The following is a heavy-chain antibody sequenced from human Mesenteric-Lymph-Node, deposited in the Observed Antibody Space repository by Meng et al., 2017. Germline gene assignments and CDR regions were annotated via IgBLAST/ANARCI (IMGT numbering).Heavy chain of an antibody. Sequence: EVQLVGSGGGLVQLGGSLRLSCAASGFSFSNYWMQWVRQAPGKGLVWVSFINTDGSNTAYADSVKGRFTISRDNAKNTLYLQMNSLRVEDTAIYYCADITAGFWGQGTLVTVSS. CDR3: ADITAGF. J-gene: IGHJ4*02. D-gene: IGHD3-10*01. CDR2: INTDGSNT. CDR1: GFSFSNYW. V-gene: IGHV3-74*01.